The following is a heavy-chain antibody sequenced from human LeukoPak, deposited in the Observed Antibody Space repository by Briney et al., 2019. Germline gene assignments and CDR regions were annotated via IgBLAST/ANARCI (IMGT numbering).Heavy chain of an antibody. CDR3: ARTHQLLFYGMDV. D-gene: IGHD1-7*01. CDR2: ISSIGNVI. V-gene: IGHV3-11*01. J-gene: IGHJ6*02. CDR1: GFTSSDYY. Sequence: PGGSLRLSCAASGFTSSDYYMSWMRQAPGRGPECVSYISSIGNVIYYADSVKGRFTISRDNAKNSLYLEMNSLRAEDSAVYYCARTHQLLFYGMDVWGQGTTVTVSS.